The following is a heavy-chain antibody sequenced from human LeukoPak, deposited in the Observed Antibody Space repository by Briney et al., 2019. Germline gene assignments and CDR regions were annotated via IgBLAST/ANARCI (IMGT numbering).Heavy chain of an antibody. CDR1: GFTFSSYA. Sequence: PGGSLRLSCAASGFTFSSYAMHWVRQAPGKGLEWVSTITGGDTNTYYADSVKGRFTISRDNSKNTLYLQMSSLRGEDTAVYFCAKDRHNSGWPNWFDPWGQGTLVTVSS. D-gene: IGHD6-19*01. CDR3: AKDRHNSGWPNWFDP. V-gene: IGHV3-23*01. J-gene: IGHJ5*02. CDR2: ITGGDTNT.